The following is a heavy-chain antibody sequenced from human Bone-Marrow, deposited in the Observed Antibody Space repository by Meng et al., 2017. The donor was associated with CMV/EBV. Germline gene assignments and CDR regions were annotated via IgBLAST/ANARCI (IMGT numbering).Heavy chain of an antibody. J-gene: IGHJ4*02. CDR2: ISWDGGYT. CDR3: AIQKTGEYYFDY. CDR1: GFTFDDYT. Sequence: GESLKISCAASGFTFDDYTMHWVRQTPGKGLEWVSLISWDGGYTYSAGSVKGRFTISRDNSKNSLHLQMSSLRTEDSALYSCAIQKTGEYYFDYWGQGTLVTVSS. V-gene: IGHV3-43*01. D-gene: IGHD3-10*01.